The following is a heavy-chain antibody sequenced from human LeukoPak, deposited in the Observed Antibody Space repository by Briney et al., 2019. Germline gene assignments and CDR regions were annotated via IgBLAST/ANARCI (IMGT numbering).Heavy chain of an antibody. J-gene: IGHJ4*02. D-gene: IGHD2-2*01. CDR2: ISGGGGST. Sequence: GGSLRLSCAASGFTFSSYAMSWVRQAPGKGPEWVSAISGGGGSTYYADSVKGRFTISRDNSKNTLYLQMNSLRAEDTAVYCCAKACAPGQIPAAICYWGQGTLVTVSS. CDR1: GFTFSSYA. CDR3: AKACAPGQIPAAICY. V-gene: IGHV3-23*01.